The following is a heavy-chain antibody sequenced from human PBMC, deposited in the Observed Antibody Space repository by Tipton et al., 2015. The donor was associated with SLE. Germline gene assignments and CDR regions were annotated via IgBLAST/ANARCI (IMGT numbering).Heavy chain of an antibody. Sequence: TLSLTCTVSGGSISSYYWSWIRQPPGKGLEWIGYIYYSGSTNYNPSLKSRVNISVDTSKNQFPLKLSSVTAADTAVYYCARAGSYYDYWGQGTLVTVSS. J-gene: IGHJ4*02. CDR1: GGSISSYY. V-gene: IGHV4-59*01. D-gene: IGHD3-10*01. CDR3: ARAGSYYDY. CDR2: IYYSGST.